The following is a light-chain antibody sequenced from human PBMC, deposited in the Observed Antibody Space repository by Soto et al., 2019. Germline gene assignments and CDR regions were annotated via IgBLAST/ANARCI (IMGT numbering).Light chain of an antibody. CDR2: KAS. J-gene: IGKJ4*01. CDR1: QSIGSW. Sequence: DIQMTQSPSTLSASVGDRVTITCRASQSIGSWLAWHQQEPGKAHKLLIYKASSLESGVPSRFTGSVSGTEFTLSISSLQPDDSATYYCQQYDSYTLPFGGGTKVDIX. V-gene: IGKV1-5*03. CDR3: QQYDSYTLP.